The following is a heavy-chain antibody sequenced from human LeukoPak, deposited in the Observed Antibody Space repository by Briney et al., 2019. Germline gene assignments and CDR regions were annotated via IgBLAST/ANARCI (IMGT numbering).Heavy chain of an antibody. CDR2: IYYSGST. V-gene: IGHV4-59*01. Sequence: PSETLSLTCTVSGGSMKTYSWNWIRQPPGKGLEWIGYIYYSGSTNYNPSLKRRLTISIDTSKNQFSLKLSSVTAADTAMYYCARYRYSYDYFDYWGQGTLVTVSS. D-gene: IGHD5-18*01. CDR1: GGSMKTYS. CDR3: ARYRYSYDYFDY. J-gene: IGHJ4*02.